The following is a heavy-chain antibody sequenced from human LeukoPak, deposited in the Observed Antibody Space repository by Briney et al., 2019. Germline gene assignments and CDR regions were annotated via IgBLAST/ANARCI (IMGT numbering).Heavy chain of an antibody. V-gene: IGHV4-4*09. J-gene: IGHJ4*02. Sequence: SETLSLICTVSGVSINSHYLNWIRQPPVKGLEWIGYIYGSGSTNYNPSLKSRVTMSVDTSKSQFSLKLSSVTAADTAVYYCVVSPNQDFFDYWGQGTLVTVSS. CDR2: IYGSGST. CDR1: GVSINSHY. CDR3: VVSPNQDFFDY.